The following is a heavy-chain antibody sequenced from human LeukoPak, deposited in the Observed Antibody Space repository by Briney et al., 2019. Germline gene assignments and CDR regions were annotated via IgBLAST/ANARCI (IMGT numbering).Heavy chain of an antibody. Sequence: PGGSLRLSCAASGFIFSNYAMSWVRQAPGKGLEWVSGISGSGGSTYYADSVKGRFTISRDNSKNTLYLQMNSLRAEDTAVYYCAKDYYYGSGSYIIFDYWGQGTLVTVSS. D-gene: IGHD3-10*01. V-gene: IGHV3-23*01. CDR3: AKDYYYGSGSYIIFDY. J-gene: IGHJ4*02. CDR2: ISGSGGST. CDR1: GFIFSNYA.